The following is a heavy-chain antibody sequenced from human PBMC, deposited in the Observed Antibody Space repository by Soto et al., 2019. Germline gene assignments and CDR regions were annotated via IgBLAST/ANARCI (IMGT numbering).Heavy chain of an antibody. CDR2: IYYSGST. Sequence: SETLCLTCTVSGGSISRGDYYWSWIRQPPGKGLEWIGYIYYSGSTYYNPSLKSRVTISVDTSKNQFSLKLSSVTAADTAVYYCARDRSNYVEYYYYGMDVWGQGTTVTVS. J-gene: IGHJ6*02. V-gene: IGHV4-30-4*01. D-gene: IGHD4-4*01. CDR3: ARDRSNYVEYYYYGMDV. CDR1: GGSISRGDYY.